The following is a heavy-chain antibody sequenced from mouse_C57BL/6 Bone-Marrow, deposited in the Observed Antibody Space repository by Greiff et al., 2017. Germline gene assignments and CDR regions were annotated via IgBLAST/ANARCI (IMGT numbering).Heavy chain of an antibody. D-gene: IGHD2-5*01. J-gene: IGHJ3*01. CDR2: IDPENGDT. CDR1: GFNIKDDY. CDR3: TTRDYSNPSAY. V-gene: IGHV14-4*01. Sequence: VQLQQSGAELVRPGASVKLSCTASGFNIKDDYMHWVKQRPEQGLEWIGWIDPENGDTEYASKFQGKATIPADTSSNTAYLQLSSLTSEDTAVYYCTTRDYSNPSAYWGQGTLVTVSA.